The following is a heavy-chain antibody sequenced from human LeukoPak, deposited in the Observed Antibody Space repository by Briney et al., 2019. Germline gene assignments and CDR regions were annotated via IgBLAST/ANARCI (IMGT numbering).Heavy chain of an antibody. J-gene: IGHJ4*02. V-gene: IGHV1-2*02. Sequence: ASVKVSCKASTFTGYYMHWARQAPGQGLEWMGWINPNSGATIYAQKVQGRITMTRDTSISTAYMELSRLRSDDTAMYYCAREDIVTSNNLDCWGQGTLVTVSS. CDR3: AREDIVTSNNLDC. CDR1: TFTGYY. D-gene: IGHD5-12*01. CDR2: INPNSGAT.